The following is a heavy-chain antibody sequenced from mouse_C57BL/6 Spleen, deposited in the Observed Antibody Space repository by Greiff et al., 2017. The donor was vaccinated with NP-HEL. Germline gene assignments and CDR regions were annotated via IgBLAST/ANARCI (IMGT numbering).Heavy chain of an antibody. CDR2: ISYDGSN. Sequence: EVKLMESGPGLVKPSQSLSLTCSVTGYSITSGYYWNWIRRFPGNKLEWMGNISYDGSNNSNPSLKNRISITRDTSKNQFCLKLNSVTSEDTATYSCAGDGSSPFAYWGQGTLVTVSA. CDR1: GYSITSGYY. D-gene: IGHD1-1*01. J-gene: IGHJ3*01. CDR3: AGDGSSPFAY. V-gene: IGHV3-6*01.